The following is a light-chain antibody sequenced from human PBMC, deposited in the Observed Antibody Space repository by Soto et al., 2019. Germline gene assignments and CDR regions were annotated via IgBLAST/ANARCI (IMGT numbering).Light chain of an antibody. CDR2: DVS. V-gene: IGKV3-11*01. Sequence: EIVMTQSPATLSVSPGERATLSCRASQSLSINLAWYQQKPGQAPRLLIYDVSNRATDIPARFSGSGSGTDFTLTISSLEPEDLAVYYCQQRSNWPRTFGQGTKVDI. J-gene: IGKJ1*01. CDR1: QSLSIN. CDR3: QQRSNWPRT.